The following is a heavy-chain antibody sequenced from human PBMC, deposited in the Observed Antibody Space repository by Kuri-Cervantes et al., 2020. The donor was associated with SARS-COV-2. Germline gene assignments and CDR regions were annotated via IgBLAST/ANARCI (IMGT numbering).Heavy chain of an antibody. CDR2: IWYDGKNE. Sequence: GESLKISCVASGFTFSNYAIHWVRQAPGKGLGWVAVIWYDGKNEYYAGSVKGRFTISRDNSKNTMYLQMNSVRAEDTALYYCAKGISVEKARVGENWGQGTLVTVSS. J-gene: IGHJ4*02. CDR3: AKGISVEKARVGEN. V-gene: IGHV3-33*08. D-gene: IGHD5-24*01. CDR1: GFTFSNYA.